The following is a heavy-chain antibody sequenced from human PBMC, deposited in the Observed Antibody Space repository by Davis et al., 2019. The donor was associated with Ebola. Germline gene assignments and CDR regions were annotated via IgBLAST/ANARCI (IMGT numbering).Heavy chain of an antibody. CDR2: VSAYNGNT. D-gene: IGHD5-18*01. V-gene: IGHV1-18*01. Sequence: ASVKVSCKASGGTFNTYAISWVRQAPGQGLEWMGWVSAYNGNTNYAQKLQGRVTMTTDTSTSTAYMELSSLRSEDTAVYYCARGARYSYGPIDYWGQGTLVTVSS. CDR1: GGTFNTYA. J-gene: IGHJ4*02. CDR3: ARGARYSYGPIDY.